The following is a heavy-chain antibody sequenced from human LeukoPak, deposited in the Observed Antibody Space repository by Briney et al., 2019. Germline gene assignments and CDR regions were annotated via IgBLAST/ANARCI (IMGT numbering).Heavy chain of an antibody. J-gene: IGHJ4*02. CDR2: FEPEDGEP. D-gene: IGHD1-26*01. CDR1: GHSLIDTS. CDR3: ATADKWEPLDY. Sequence: ASVKVSCKVFGHSLIDTSIHWVRQAPGQWLEWMGGFEPEDGEPIFAQTFQGRLSMTEDTSTDTAHMELSSLTVEDTAVYYCATADKWEPLDYWGQGTLVTVSS. V-gene: IGHV1-24*01.